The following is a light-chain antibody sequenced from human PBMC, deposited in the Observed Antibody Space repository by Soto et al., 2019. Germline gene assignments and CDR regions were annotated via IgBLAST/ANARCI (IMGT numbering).Light chain of an antibody. Sequence: EIVLTQSPGTLSLSPGERATLSCRASQSVSSIFLAWYQHKPGQAPRLLIYGASTRATGIPDRFSGSGSGTDLILSISRLAPEDFAVYYWQQYGRSPRTFGHGTRVEIK. CDR2: GAS. V-gene: IGKV3-20*01. CDR1: QSVSSIF. J-gene: IGKJ1*01. CDR3: QQYGRSPRT.